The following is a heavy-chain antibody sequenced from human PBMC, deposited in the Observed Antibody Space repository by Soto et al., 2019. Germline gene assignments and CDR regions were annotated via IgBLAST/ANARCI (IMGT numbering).Heavy chain of an antibody. V-gene: IGHV1-18*01. J-gene: IGHJ6*04. CDR3: ARSPRISRAGDV. CDR1: GSAFISHG. Sequence: QVHMEQSGAEVRRPGASLNVSCKASGSAFISHGVTWVRQAPGQGLEWMGWINPYNGTTNYAQKFQGRVTLTADKTTSTAYMELRSLRADDTALYYCARSPRISRAGDVWGKGTAVVVSS. CDR2: INPYNGTT.